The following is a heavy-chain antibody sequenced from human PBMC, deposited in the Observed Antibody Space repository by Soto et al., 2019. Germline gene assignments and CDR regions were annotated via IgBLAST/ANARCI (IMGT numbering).Heavy chain of an antibody. CDR3: VRDYVGLGIYY. J-gene: IGHJ4*02. CDR1: GFTFSRYW. Sequence: EVQLVESGGGLVQPGGSLRLSCAASGFTFSRYWIHWVRQTPGKGLVWVSHINGGGSRTTYADSVKGRFTISRDNAKHKLYLQMNSLRAEDTAVYSCVRDYVGLGIYYWGLGTLVTVSS. V-gene: IGHV3-74*01. CDR2: INGGGSRT. D-gene: IGHD7-27*01.